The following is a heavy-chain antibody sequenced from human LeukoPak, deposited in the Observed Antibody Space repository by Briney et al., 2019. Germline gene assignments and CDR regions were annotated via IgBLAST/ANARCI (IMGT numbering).Heavy chain of an antibody. CDR2: ISYDGSNK. J-gene: IGHJ5*02. CDR3: AKDPGSYRRIYGDYGWFDP. V-gene: IGHV3-30*01. Sequence: PGGSLRLSCAASGFTFSSYAMHWVRQAPGKGLEWVAVISYDGSNKYYADSVKGRFTISRDNSKNTLYLQMNSLRAEDTAVYYCAKDPGSYRRIYGDYGWFDPWGQGTLVTVSS. D-gene: IGHD4-17*01. CDR1: GFTFSSYA.